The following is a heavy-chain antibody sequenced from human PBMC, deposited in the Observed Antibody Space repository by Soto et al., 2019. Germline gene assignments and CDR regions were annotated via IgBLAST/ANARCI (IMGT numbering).Heavy chain of an antibody. V-gene: IGHV5-51*01. D-gene: IGHD4-17*01. Sequence: PGEPLQISCKGSGYSFTSYWIGWVRQMPGKGLEWMGIIYPGDSDTRYSPSFQGQVTISADKSISTAYLQWSSLKASDTAMYYCARRLTVTPYSDYYGMDVWGQGTTVTVSS. CDR3: ARRLTVTPYSDYYGMDV. CDR1: GYSFTSYW. CDR2: IYPGDSDT. J-gene: IGHJ6*02.